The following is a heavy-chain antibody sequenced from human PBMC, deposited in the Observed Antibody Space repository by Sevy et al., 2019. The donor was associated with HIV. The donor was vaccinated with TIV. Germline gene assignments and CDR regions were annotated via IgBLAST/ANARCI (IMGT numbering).Heavy chain of an antibody. V-gene: IGHV3-30-3*01. CDR3: ARDGYGGTPGGVDV. Sequence: GGSLRLSCAASGFTFSSYAMHWVRQAPGKGLEWVAVISFDGSNKYYADSVKGRFTISRDNSKNTLYLQMNSLRAEDTAVYYCARDGYGGTPGGVDVWGQGTTVTVSS. D-gene: IGHD1-26*01. CDR2: ISFDGSNK. J-gene: IGHJ3*01. CDR1: GFTFSSYA.